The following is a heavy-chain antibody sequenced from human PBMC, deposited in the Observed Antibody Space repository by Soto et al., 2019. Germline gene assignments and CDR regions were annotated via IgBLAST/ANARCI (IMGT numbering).Heavy chain of an antibody. J-gene: IGHJ4*02. V-gene: IGHV3-23*01. CDR3: ALYCSGGSCYRETPVDY. CDR2: ISGSGGST. CDR1: GFTFSSYA. D-gene: IGHD2-15*01. Sequence: GGSLRLSCAASGFTFSSYAMSWVRQAPGKGLEWVSAISGSGGSTYYADSVKGRFTISRDNSKNTLYLQMNSLRAEDTAVYYCALYCSGGSCYRETPVDYWGQGTLVTVSS.